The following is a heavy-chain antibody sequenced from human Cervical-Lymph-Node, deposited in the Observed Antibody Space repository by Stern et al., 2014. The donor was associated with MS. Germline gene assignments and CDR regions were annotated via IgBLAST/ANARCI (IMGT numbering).Heavy chain of an antibody. Sequence: EVQLVESGGGLVQPGRSLRLSCAVSGLTFDDYAMHWVRQAPGKGLEWVSGISWNSDNIGYAESVKGRFTISRDNVKNSLYLQMNTLRPEDTAFYYCAKDGSSSLTGGAFDIGGQGTMGTVAS. CDR3: AKDGSSSLTGGAFDI. J-gene: IGHJ3*02. D-gene: IGHD6-13*01. CDR1: GLTFDDYA. CDR2: ISWNSDNI. V-gene: IGHV3-9*01.